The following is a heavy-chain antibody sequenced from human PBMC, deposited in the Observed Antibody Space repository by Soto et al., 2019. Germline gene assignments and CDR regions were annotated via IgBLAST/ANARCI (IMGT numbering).Heavy chain of an antibody. D-gene: IGHD3-3*01. CDR1: GCTFSIYD. CDR3: ARGKTYYDFWSGSAYYFDY. J-gene: IGHJ4*02. V-gene: IGHV3-13*01. CDR2: IGTAGDT. Sequence: ETLSLSCAASGCTFSIYDMHWVLQATGKGLEWVSAIGTAGDTYYPGSVKGRFTISRENAKNSLYLQMNSLRAGDTAVYYCARGKTYYDFWSGSAYYFDYWGQGTLVTVSS.